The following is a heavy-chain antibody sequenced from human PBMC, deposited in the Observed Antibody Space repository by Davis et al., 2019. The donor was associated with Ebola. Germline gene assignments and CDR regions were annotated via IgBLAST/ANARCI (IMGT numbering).Heavy chain of an antibody. Sequence: GESLKISCAASGFIVSDKYMSCVRQAPGKGLEWVSTLGTSADTYYADSVKGRFTISRDNSKNTLYLQMNGLRVEDTAIYYCVKDTRNIWFDIWGQGTMVTVSS. D-gene: IGHD2/OR15-2a*01. CDR2: LGTSADT. V-gene: IGHV3-53*01. CDR3: VKDTRNIWFDI. J-gene: IGHJ3*02. CDR1: GFIVSDKY.